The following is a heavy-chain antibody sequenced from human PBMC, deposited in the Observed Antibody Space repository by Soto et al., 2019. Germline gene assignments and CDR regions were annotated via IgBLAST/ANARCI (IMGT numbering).Heavy chain of an antibody. CDR2: ISSSSTI. D-gene: IGHD6-13*01. Sequence: PGGSLRISCAASGFTFSSYSMNWVRQAPGKGLEWVSYISSSSTIYYADSVKGRFTISRDNAKNSLYLQMNSLRAEDTSVYYCARHPERIAQIGWFDPWGQGTLVTVSS. CDR1: GFTFSSYS. CDR3: ARHPERIAQIGWFDP. J-gene: IGHJ5*02. V-gene: IGHV3-48*01.